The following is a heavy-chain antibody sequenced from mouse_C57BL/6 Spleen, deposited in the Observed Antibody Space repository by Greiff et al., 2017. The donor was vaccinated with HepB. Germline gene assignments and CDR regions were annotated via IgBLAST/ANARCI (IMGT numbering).Heavy chain of an antibody. D-gene: IGHD1-1*01. V-gene: IGHV1-26*01. CDR3: ARYYGSSPFAY. Sequence: EVQLQQSGPELVKPGASVKISCKASGYTFTDYYMNWVKQSHGKSLEWIGDINPNNGGTSYNQKFKGKATLTVDKSSSTAYMELRSLTSEDSAVYYCARYYGSSPFAYWGQGTLVTVSA. CDR2: INPNNGGT. J-gene: IGHJ3*01. CDR1: GYTFTDYY.